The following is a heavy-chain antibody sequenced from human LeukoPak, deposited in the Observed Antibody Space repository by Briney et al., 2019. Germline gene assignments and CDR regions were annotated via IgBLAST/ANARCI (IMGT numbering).Heavy chain of an antibody. CDR1: GGSFSGYY. Sequence: PSETLSLTCAVYGGSFSGYYWSWIRQPPGKGLEWIGEINHSGSTNYNPSLKSRVTISVDTSKNQFSLKLSSVTAADTAVYYCARYSGSYKEDYWGQGTLGTVSA. J-gene: IGHJ4*02. CDR2: INHSGST. CDR3: ARYSGSYKEDY. D-gene: IGHD1-26*01. V-gene: IGHV4-34*01.